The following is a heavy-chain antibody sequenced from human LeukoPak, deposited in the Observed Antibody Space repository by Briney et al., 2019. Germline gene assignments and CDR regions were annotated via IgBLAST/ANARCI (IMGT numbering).Heavy chain of an antibody. J-gene: IGHJ4*02. CDR3: ARYDSTGLDY. CDR2: MCTSGTT. V-gene: IGHV4-4*07. Sequence: SETLSLTCTVSGASITSYYWSWIRQPAGKGLEWIGRMCTSGTTDYNPSLKSRVTMSVDTSKNQFSLKLTSVTAADTAMYYCARYDSTGLDYWGQGTLVTVSS. D-gene: IGHD3-22*01. CDR1: GASITSYY.